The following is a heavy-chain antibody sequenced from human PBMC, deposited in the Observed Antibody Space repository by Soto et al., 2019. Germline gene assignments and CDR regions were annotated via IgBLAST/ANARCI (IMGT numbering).Heavy chain of an antibody. CDR3: ARDPHGDYASGDY. CDR2: ISSSSSTI. V-gene: IGHV3-48*01. CDR1: GFTFSSYS. J-gene: IGHJ4*02. D-gene: IGHD4-17*01. Sequence: EVQLVESGGGLVQPGGSLRLSCAAPGFTFSSYSMNWVRQAPGKGLEWVSYISSSSSTIYYADSVKGRFTISRDNAKNSLYLQMNSLRAEDTAVYYCARDPHGDYASGDYWGQGTLVTVSS.